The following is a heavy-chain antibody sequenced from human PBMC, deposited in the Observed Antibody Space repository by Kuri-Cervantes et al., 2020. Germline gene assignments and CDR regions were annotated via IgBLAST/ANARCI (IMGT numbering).Heavy chain of an antibody. Sequence: GGSLRLSCAASGFTFSSYGMPWVRQAPGKGLEWVAVIWYDGSNKYYADSVKGRFTISRDNSKNTLYLQMNSLRAEDTAVYYCARGPSKGWGSYYNPYYYYGMDVWGQGTTVTVSS. CDR1: GFTFSSYG. J-gene: IGHJ6*02. CDR2: IWYDGSNK. CDR3: ARGPSKGWGSYYNPYYYYGMDV. D-gene: IGHD3-10*01. V-gene: IGHV3-33*01.